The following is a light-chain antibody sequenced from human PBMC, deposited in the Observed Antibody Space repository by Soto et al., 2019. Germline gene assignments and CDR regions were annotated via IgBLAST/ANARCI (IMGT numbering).Light chain of an antibody. CDR1: SSDVGSYNL. V-gene: IGLV2-23*01. J-gene: IGLJ2*01. Sequence: QSALTQPASVSGSPGQSITISCTGTSSDVGSYNLVSWYQQHPGKAPKLMIYEGSKRPSGVSNRFSGSKSGNTASLTISGLQAEDEADYYCASWDDDLGGGVIFGGGTKLTVL. CDR3: ASWDDDLGGGVI. CDR2: EGS.